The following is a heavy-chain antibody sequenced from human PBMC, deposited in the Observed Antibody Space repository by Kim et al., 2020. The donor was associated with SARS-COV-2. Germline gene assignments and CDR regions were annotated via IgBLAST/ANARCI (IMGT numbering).Heavy chain of an antibody. CDR2: IRSKANSYAT. CDR1: GFTFSGSA. V-gene: IGHV3-73*01. D-gene: IGHD5-12*01. J-gene: IGHJ4*02. CDR3: TRSLGYSGYDLGY. Sequence: GGSLRLSCAASGFTFSGSAMHWVRQASGKGLEWVGRIRSKANSYATAYAASVKGRFTISRDDSKNTAYLQMNSLKTEDTAVYYCTRSLGYSGYDLGYWGQGTLVTVSS.